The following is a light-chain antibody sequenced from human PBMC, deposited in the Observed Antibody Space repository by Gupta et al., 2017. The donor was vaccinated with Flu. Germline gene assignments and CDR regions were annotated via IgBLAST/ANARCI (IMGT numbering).Light chain of an antibody. J-gene: IGLJ1*01. CDR3: CSYASSYSFYV. Sequence: QSALIQPRSVSGSPGQSVTISCTGTSSDVGAYNDVSWYQQHPGKGPKLIIYDVSKWPSGVPDRFSGSKSGNTASLTISGLHADDEADYYCCSYASSYSFYVFGTGTTVTVL. CDR1: SSDVGAYND. CDR2: DVS. V-gene: IGLV2-11*01.